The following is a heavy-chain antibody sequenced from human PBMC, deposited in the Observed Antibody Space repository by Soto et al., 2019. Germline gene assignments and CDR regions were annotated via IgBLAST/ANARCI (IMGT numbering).Heavy chain of an antibody. CDR1: GGSTSSSDW. CDR3: AGRPEIHPR. J-gene: IGHJ4*02. CDR2: IHRSGVT. V-gene: IGHV4-4*02. Sequence: QVHLQESGPGLVKPSETLSLTCTISGGSTSSSDWWTWGRQPPGEGLEWIGEIHRSGVTNYNSSLKSRLTISLDQSRNQFSLSLTSVTAADAAVYFCAGRPEIHPRWGQGILVPVSS. D-gene: IGHD5-18*01.